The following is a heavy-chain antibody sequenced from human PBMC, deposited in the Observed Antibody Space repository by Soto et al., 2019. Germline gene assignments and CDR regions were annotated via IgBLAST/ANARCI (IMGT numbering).Heavy chain of an antibody. V-gene: IGHV1-46*01. CDR3: ARDLLAAGSDALDI. CDR1: GYTFTRHY. J-gene: IGHJ3*02. Sequence: QMQLVQSGAEVKKPAASAKASCKASGYTFTRHYIHWVRQAPGQGLERMGIINSSGGYTYYGQKSQGRVALSSGMTTSTVYMELSSLRPEDTAVDDCARDLLAAGSDALDIWGQGTMVTVSS. CDR2: INSSGGYT. D-gene: IGHD3-9*01.